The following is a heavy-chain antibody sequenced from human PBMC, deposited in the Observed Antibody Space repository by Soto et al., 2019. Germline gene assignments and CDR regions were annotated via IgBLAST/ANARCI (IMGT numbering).Heavy chain of an antibody. Sequence: QVPLVQSGAEVKQPGSSVKVSCKASGGTFSSYAISWVRQAPGQGLEWMGGIIPIFGTANYAQKFQGRVTITADESTSTAYMELSSLRSEDTAVYYCARGGVVLVPAAMGWFDPWGQGTLVTVSS. CDR2: IIPIFGTA. CDR1: GGTFSSYA. V-gene: IGHV1-69*12. D-gene: IGHD2-2*01. J-gene: IGHJ5*02. CDR3: ARGGVVLVPAAMGWFDP.